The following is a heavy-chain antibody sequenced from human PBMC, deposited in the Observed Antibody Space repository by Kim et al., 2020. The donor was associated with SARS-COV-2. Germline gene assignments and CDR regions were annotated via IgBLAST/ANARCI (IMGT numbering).Heavy chain of an antibody. CDR1: GDYITSSH. CDR3: ARHDFGAKKIDY. Sequence: SETLSLTCTVSGDYITSSHWSWIRQPPGKGLEWIGYAFYSGTTSYNPSLKSRVTISVDTSKNQFSLKLSSVTAADTAVYYCARHDFGAKKIDYWGRGTL. J-gene: IGHJ4*02. D-gene: IGHD4-17*01. V-gene: IGHV4-59*01. CDR2: AFYSGTT.